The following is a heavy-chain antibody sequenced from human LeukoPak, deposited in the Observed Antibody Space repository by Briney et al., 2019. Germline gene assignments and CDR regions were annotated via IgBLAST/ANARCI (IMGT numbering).Heavy chain of an antibody. CDR2: IYSGGNT. D-gene: IGHD3-10*01. V-gene: IGHV3-53*05. Sequence: GGSLRLSCTVSGFTVSSNSMSWVRQAPGKGLEWVSFIYSGGNTHYSDSVKGRFTIPRDNSKNTLYLQMSSLRAEDTAVYYCAKGPEVRGVIVILKTGEKGALDYWGQGTLVTVSS. CDR3: AKGPEVRGVIVILKTGEKGALDY. CDR1: GFTVSSNS. J-gene: IGHJ4*02.